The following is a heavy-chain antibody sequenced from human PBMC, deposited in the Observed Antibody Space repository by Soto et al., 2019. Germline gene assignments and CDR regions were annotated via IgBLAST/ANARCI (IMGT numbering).Heavy chain of an antibody. Sequence: PWGSLRLSCAASGVTFSIFSMNWVCQAPGKGLEWVSSISSGSTYIYYADSVKGRFTISRDDAKNSLYLQMNSLRAEDTAVYYCARVSMHSTTQPPGHWGQGTLVTVSS. CDR1: GVTFSIFS. J-gene: IGHJ4*02. CDR2: ISSGSTYI. D-gene: IGHD1-1*01. V-gene: IGHV3-21*01. CDR3: ARVSMHSTTQPPGH.